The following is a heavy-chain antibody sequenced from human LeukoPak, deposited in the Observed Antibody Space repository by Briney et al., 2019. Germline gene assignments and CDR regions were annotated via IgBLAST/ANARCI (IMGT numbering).Heavy chain of an antibody. CDR1: GYTFTSYY. Sequence: ASVKVSCKASGYTFTSYYMHWVRQAPGQGLEWMGIINPSGGSTSYAQKFQGRVTMTRDTSTSTVYMELSSLRSEDTAVYYCARDYSSSSWSDNWFDPWGQGTLVTVSS. J-gene: IGHJ5*02. D-gene: IGHD6-13*01. CDR3: ARDYSSSSWSDNWFDP. V-gene: IGHV1-46*01. CDR2: INPSGGST.